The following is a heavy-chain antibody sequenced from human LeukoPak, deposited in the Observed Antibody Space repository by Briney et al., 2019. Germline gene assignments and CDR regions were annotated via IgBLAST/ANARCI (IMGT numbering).Heavy chain of an antibody. CDR2: INPNSGGT. Sequence: ASVKVSCKASGYTFTGYYMHWVRQARGQGLEWMEWINPNSGGTNYAQRFQGRVTMTRDTSISTGYMELSRLSSDDTAVYYCARDFVGTSDYWGQGTLVTVSS. CDR3: ARDFVGTSDY. V-gene: IGHV1-2*02. D-gene: IGHD1-26*01. J-gene: IGHJ4*02. CDR1: GYTFTGYY.